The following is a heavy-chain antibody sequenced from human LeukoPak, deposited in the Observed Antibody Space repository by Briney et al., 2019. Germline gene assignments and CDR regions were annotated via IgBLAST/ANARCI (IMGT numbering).Heavy chain of an antibody. CDR1: GFTFSSYS. J-gene: IGHJ4*02. CDR3: AKGPSTVTTRGYLDY. CDR2: ISSSSSYI. Sequence: GGSLRLSCAASGFTFSSYSVNWVRQAPGKGLEWVSSISSSSSYIYYADSVNGRFTISRDKSKNTMYLQMNSLRDEDTAVYYCAKGPSTVTTRGYLDYWGQGTLVTVSS. D-gene: IGHD4-17*01. V-gene: IGHV3-21*04.